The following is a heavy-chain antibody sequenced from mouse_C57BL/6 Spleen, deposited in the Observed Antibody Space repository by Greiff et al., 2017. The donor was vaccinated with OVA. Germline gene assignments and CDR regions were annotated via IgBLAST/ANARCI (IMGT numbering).Heavy chain of an antibody. CDR3: ARKEVPNYFDY. CDR2: IYPGDGDT. Sequence: QVQLQQSGAELVKPGASVKISCKASGYAFSSYWMNWVKQRPGKGLEWIGQIYPGDGDTNYNGKFKGKATLTADKSSSTAYMQLSSLTSEDSAVYFCARKEVPNYFDYWGQGTTLTVSS. J-gene: IGHJ2*01. V-gene: IGHV1-80*01. CDR1: GYAFSSYW. D-gene: IGHD2-14*01.